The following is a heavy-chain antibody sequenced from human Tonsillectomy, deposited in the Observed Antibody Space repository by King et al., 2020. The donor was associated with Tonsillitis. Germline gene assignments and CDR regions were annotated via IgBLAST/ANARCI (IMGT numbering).Heavy chain of an antibody. D-gene: IGHD2-2*01. J-gene: IGHJ4*02. CDR3: GREVPGMNSQIGDYFDY. Sequence: VQLVESGGGVVQPGRSLRLSCAASGFTFNDYALHWVRQAPGKGLEWVTFISYDGSYEYYADSVRGRFTISRDNSKKTLYLQMNSLRAEDTAVFYCGREVPGMNSQIGDYFDYWGQGTLVTVSS. CDR2: ISYDGSYE. V-gene: IGHV3-30*01. CDR1: GFTFNDYA.